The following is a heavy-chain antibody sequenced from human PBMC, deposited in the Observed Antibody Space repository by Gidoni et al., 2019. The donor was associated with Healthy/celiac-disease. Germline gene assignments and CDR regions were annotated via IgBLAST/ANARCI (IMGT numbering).Heavy chain of an antibody. CDR2: MYSGCST. Sequence: EVQLVETGGGLIQPGGPLRLSCAASGFTLSSNYMSWVRQAPGKGLEWVSVMYSGCSTSYADSVKGRFTISRDNSKNTLYLQMNSLRAEDTAVYYCARDNWEVAAGPSDYWGQGTLVTVSS. V-gene: IGHV3-53*02. D-gene: IGHD6-13*01. J-gene: IGHJ4*02. CDR3: ARDNWEVAAGPSDY. CDR1: GFTLSSNY.